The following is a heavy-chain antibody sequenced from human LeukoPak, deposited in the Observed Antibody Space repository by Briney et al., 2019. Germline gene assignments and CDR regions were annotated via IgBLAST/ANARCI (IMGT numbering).Heavy chain of an antibody. CDR2: INPSGGST. Sequence: ASVKVSCKASGYTFTSYYMHWVRQAPGQGLEWMGIINPSGGSTSYAQKFQGRVTMTRDMSTSTVYMELSSLRSADTAVYYCARDGRYSSSSRGISWGRPPNWFDPWGQGTLVTVSS. CDR3: ARDGRYSSSSRGISWGRPPNWFDP. V-gene: IGHV1-46*01. CDR1: GYTFTSYY. D-gene: IGHD6-6*01. J-gene: IGHJ5*02.